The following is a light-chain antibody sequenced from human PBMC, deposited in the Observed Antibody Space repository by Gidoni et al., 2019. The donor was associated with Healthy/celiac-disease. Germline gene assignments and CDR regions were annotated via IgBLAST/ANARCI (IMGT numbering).Light chain of an antibody. CDR2: DAS. CDR1: QSISSW. J-gene: IGKJ1*01. Sequence: DIQMTQSPSTLSASVGDRVTITCRASQSISSWLAWYQQKPGKAPKLLIYDASSLESGVPSRFGGSGSRTEFTLTISSLQPDDFATYYCQQYNSYSTFGQXTKVEIK. CDR3: QQYNSYST. V-gene: IGKV1-5*01.